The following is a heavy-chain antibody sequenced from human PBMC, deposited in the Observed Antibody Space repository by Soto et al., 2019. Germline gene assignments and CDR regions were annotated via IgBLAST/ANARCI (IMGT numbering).Heavy chain of an antibody. D-gene: IGHD3-3*01. CDR1: GGTFSSYA. Sequence: GASVKVSCKASGGTFSSYAISWVRQAPGQGLEWMGGIIPIFGTANYAQKFQGRVTITADESTSTAYMELSSLRSEDTAVYYCARDRSGLPLGAFDIWGQGTMVTVS. CDR3: ARDRSGLPLGAFDI. J-gene: IGHJ3*02. CDR2: IIPIFGTA. V-gene: IGHV1-69*13.